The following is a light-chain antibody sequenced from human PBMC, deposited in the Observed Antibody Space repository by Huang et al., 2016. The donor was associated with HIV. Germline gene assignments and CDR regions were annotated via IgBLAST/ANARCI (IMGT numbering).Light chain of an antibody. CDR1: QSVGIN. CDR2: AAS. Sequence: EIVMTQSPATLSVSPGERATLSCRASQSVGINLAWYQHKPGQAPMVLIFAASTRATGVPPRFSGSGSGTEFALTISSVQSEDFAVYYCQQYDILYTCGQGTKLEI. CDR3: QQYDILYT. J-gene: IGKJ2*01. V-gene: IGKV3-15*01.